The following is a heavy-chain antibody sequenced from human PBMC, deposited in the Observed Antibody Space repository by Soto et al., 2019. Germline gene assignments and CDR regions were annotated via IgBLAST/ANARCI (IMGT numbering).Heavy chain of an antibody. V-gene: IGHV4-39*01. D-gene: IGHD6-6*01. CDR1: GGSISSSSYY. CDR3: ARRPQGQLGYNWFDP. J-gene: IGHJ5*02. CDR2: IYYSGST. Sequence: PSETLSLTCTVSGGSISSSSYYWGWIRQPPGKGLEWIGSIYYSGSTYYNPSLKSRVTISVDTSKNQFSLKLSSVTAADTAVYYCARRPQGQLGYNWFDPWGQGTLVTVS.